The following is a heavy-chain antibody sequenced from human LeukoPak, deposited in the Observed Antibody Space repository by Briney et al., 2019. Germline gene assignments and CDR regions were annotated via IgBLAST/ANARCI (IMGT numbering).Heavy chain of an antibody. Sequence: GEPLKISCKGPEYSFTDYWIAWVRQIPGEGLQWMGIIYPDDSDIRDSKSFQGQVTISADKSIITAYLQWSSLKASDTAMYYCARHGRGWRSTNAFDIWGQGTMVSVSS. J-gene: IGHJ3*02. CDR2: IYPDDSDI. CDR1: EYSFTDYW. D-gene: IGHD3-16*01. CDR3: ARHGRGWRSTNAFDI. V-gene: IGHV5-51*01.